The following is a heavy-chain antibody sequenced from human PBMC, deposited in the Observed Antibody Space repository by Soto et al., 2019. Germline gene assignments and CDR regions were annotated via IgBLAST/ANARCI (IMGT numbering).Heavy chain of an antibody. CDR1: GFTSSSHG. J-gene: IGHJ4*02. Sequence: QVQLVESGGGVVQPGRSLRLACAASGFTSSSHGMHWVRQAPGTGPEWVAVIWHDGSNKYYADSVKGRFTISRDNSKNTVFLQMNSLRAEDTAVYYCARDAYHLAVDFWGQGTLVTVSS. D-gene: IGHD2-2*01. CDR2: IWHDGSNK. V-gene: IGHV3-33*01. CDR3: ARDAYHLAVDF.